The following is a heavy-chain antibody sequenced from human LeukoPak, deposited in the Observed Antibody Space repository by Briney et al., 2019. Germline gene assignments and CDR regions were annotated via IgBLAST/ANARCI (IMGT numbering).Heavy chain of an antibody. J-gene: IGHJ5*02. Sequence: SETLSLTCTVSGGSISSGDYYWSWIRQPPGKGLEWIGYIYYSGSTYYNPSLKSRVTISVDTSKNQFSLKLSSVTAADTAVYYCARDDYSNENCFDPWGQGTLVTVSS. V-gene: IGHV4-30-4*08. D-gene: IGHD4-11*01. CDR2: IYYSGST. CDR1: GGSISSGDYY. CDR3: ARDDYSNENCFDP.